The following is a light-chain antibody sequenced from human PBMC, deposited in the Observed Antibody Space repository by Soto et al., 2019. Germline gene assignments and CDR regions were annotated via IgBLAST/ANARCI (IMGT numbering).Light chain of an antibody. CDR1: QTVSSNY. CDR3: QHYDNWPFT. Sequence: IGLTQSPATLSLSPGERATLSCRASQTVSSNYLAWCQQRPGQAPRLLIYGASTRAAGIPDRFSGSGSGTDFTLTITSLQSEDLAVYYCQHYDNWPFTFGQGTRLAIK. V-gene: IGKV3D-7*01. J-gene: IGKJ5*01. CDR2: GAS.